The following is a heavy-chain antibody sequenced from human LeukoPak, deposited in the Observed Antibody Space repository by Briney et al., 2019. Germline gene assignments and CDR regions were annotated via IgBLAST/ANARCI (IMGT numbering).Heavy chain of an antibody. Sequence: ASVKVSCKASGYTFTRNDINWVRQATGQGLEWMGWLNPNSGNTGYAQKFQGRVTITRNTSINTAYMELTSLTSDDTAVYYCARMLGYCSGGSCNDYWGQGTLVTVSS. CDR3: ARMLGYCSGGSCNDY. CDR2: LNPNSGNT. V-gene: IGHV1-8*03. CDR1: GYTFTRND. D-gene: IGHD2-15*01. J-gene: IGHJ4*02.